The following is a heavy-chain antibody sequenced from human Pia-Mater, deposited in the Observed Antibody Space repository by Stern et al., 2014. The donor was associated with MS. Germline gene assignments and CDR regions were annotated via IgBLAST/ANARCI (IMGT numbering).Heavy chain of an antibody. CDR1: GFTFGSCA. D-gene: IGHD2/OR15-2a*01. CDR2: VSYDGSNK. CDR3: AKDRQYLTYFFDH. J-gene: IGHJ5*02. V-gene: IGHV3-30*18. Sequence: VQLVESGGGVVQPGRPLRLSWVASGFTFGSCAMHWVRQAPGKGLEWVAGVSYDGSNKDYADSVKGRFTISRDNSQNTLYMQMSSLRPEDTAVYYCAKDRQYLTYFFDHWGQGSLVTVSS.